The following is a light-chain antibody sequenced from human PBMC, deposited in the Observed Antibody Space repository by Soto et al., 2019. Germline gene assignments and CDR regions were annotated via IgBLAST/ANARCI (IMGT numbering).Light chain of an antibody. CDR3: SSYTSSSTLV. CDR2: DVS. Sequence: QSALTQPASVSGSPGQSITISCTGTSSDIGGYNYVSWYQQHPGKAPKLMIYDVSNRPSGVSNRFSGSKSGNTASLAISGLQAEDEAEYYCSSYTSSSTLVFGGGTKLTV. V-gene: IGLV2-14*01. J-gene: IGLJ2*01. CDR1: SSDIGGYNY.